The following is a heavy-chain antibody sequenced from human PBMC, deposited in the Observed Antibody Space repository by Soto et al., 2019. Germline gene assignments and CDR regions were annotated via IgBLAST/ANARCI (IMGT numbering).Heavy chain of an antibody. CDR3: AREPATVTTEYGMAV. J-gene: IGHJ6*02. CDR2: ISSSSSYI. Sequence: EVQLVESGGGLVKPGGSLRLSCAASGFTFSSYSMNWVRQAPGKGLEWVSSISSSSSYIYYADSVKGRFTISRDNAKNSLYLQMRSLRAEDTAVYYCAREPATVTTEYGMAVWGQGTTVTVSS. V-gene: IGHV3-21*01. CDR1: GFTFSSYS. D-gene: IGHD4-4*01.